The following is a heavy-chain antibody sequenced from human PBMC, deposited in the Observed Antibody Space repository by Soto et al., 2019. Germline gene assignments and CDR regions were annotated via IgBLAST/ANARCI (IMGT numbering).Heavy chain of an antibody. J-gene: IGHJ4*02. Sequence: GVPVEVCCKASGYTFTGNAMHWVRQAPGQRLEWMGWINTGNGNTKYSQKFQGRVTITRDTSATTTYMELSSLRSEDTAVYYCAREGYDSSGYPLGYWGQGTLVTVSS. CDR2: INTGNGNT. V-gene: IGHV1-3*04. D-gene: IGHD3-22*01. CDR1: GYTFTGNA. CDR3: AREGYDSSGYPLGY.